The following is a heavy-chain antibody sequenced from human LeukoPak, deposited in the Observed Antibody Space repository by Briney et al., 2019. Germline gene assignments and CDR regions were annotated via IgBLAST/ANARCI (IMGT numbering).Heavy chain of an antibody. D-gene: IGHD3-10*01. CDR2: INHSGST. J-gene: IGHJ4*02. CDR3: ARGEPMDPGYFDY. CDR1: GGSFSGYY. V-gene: IGHV4-34*01. Sequence: SETLSLTCAVYGGSFSGYYWSWIRPPPGKGLEWIGEINHSGSTNYNPSLKSRVTISVDTSKNQFSLKLSSVTAADTAVYYCARGEPMDPGYFDYWGQGTLVTVSS.